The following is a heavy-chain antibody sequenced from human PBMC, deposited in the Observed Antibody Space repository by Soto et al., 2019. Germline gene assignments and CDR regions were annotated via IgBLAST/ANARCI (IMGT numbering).Heavy chain of an antibody. D-gene: IGHD4-4*01. CDR2: ISAYNGNT. V-gene: IGHV1-18*01. CDR3: ARDLSDYSFNWFDP. Sequence: ASVKVSCKASGYTFTSYGISWVRQAPGQGLAWMGWISAYNGNTKYSQKFQGRVTITRDTSASTAYMELSSLRSEDTAVYYCARDLSDYSFNWFDPWGQGTLVTVSS. CDR1: GYTFTSYG. J-gene: IGHJ5*02.